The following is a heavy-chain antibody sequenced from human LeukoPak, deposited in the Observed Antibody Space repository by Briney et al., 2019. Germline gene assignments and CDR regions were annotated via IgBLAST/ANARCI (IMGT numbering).Heavy chain of an antibody. D-gene: IGHD7-27*01. CDR1: GFTFSSGT. Sequence: GGSLRLSCAASGFTFSSGTMNWVRQAPGKALEWVSSLSGSGRLIWYAASVKGRFTISRDNAANALFLQMNSLRVEDTAVYYCARDLQTGLAFDVWGQGTVVAVSS. J-gene: IGHJ3*01. CDR3: ARDLQTGLAFDV. CDR2: LSGSGRLI. V-gene: IGHV3-21*06.